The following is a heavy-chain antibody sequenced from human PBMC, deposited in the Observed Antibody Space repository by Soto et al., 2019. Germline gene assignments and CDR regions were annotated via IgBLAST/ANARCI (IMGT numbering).Heavy chain of an antibody. CDR1: EFSFDDYA. CDR3: AISSVWYPYFYS. V-gene: IGHV3-23*01. J-gene: IGHJ4*02. CDR2: ITYTGVST. D-gene: IGHD6-13*01. Sequence: EAQLLESGGDLVQPGGSLRLSCAASEFSFDDYAMSWVRQAPGKVLEWVSSITYTGVSTYYADSVKGRFTISRYNSTATLFLQMNSLRVEDTAIYYCAISSVWYPYFYSWGQGTLVTVSS.